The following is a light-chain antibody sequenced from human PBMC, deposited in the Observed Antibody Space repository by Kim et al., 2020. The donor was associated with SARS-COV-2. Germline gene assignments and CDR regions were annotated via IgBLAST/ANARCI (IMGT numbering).Light chain of an antibody. CDR3: NSYTSSNTWV. CDR1: SSDVGGYNY. CDR2: DVS. Sequence: GQSITISCDGTSSDVGGYNYVSWYQQHPGKAPKLMIYDVSKRPSGVSNRFSGSKSGNTASLTISGLQAEDEADYYCNSYTSSNTWVFGGGTQLTVL. V-gene: IGLV2-14*04. J-gene: IGLJ3*02.